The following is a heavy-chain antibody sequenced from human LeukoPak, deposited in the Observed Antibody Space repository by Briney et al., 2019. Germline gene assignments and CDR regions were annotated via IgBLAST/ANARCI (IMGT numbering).Heavy chain of an antibody. J-gene: IGHJ4*02. Sequence: GGSLRLSCAASGFTFRSYGIHWVRQAPGKGLVWVSRINSDGSSTGYADSVKGRFTISRDNAKNTLYLQMNSLRAEDTAVYYCARGDDGSRWSFDYWGQGTLVTVSS. CDR3: ARGDDGSRWSFDY. D-gene: IGHD6-13*01. CDR2: INSDGSST. CDR1: GFTFRSYG. V-gene: IGHV3-74*01.